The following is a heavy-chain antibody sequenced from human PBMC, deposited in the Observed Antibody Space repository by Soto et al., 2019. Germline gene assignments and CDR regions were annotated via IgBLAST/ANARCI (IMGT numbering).Heavy chain of an antibody. CDR3: AKGYSSSSYSAFDI. V-gene: IGHV3-9*01. CDR2: ISWNSGSI. Sequence: GGSLRLSCAASGFTFDDYAMHWVRQAPGKGLEWVSGISWNSGSIGYADSVKGRFTISRDNAKNSLYLQMNSLRAEGTALYYCAKGYSSSSYSAFDIWGQGTMVTVSS. D-gene: IGHD6-6*01. CDR1: GFTFDDYA. J-gene: IGHJ3*02.